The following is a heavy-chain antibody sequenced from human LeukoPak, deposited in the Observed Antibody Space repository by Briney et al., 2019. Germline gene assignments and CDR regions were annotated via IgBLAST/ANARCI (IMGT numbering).Heavy chain of an antibody. V-gene: IGHV1-18*01. J-gene: IGHJ6*02. D-gene: IGHD3-9*01. Sequence: ASVKVSCKASGYTFTSYGISWVRQAPGQGMEWMGWISAYNGNTNYAQKHQGRVTMTTDTSTSTAYMELRSLRSDDTAVYYCARDVTRDILTGFSSYYYGMDVWGQGTTVTVSS. CDR3: ARDVTRDILTGFSSYYYGMDV. CDR2: ISAYNGNT. CDR1: GYTFTSYG.